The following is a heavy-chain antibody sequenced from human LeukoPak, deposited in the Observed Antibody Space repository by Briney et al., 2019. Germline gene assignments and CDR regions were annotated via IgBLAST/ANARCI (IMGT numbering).Heavy chain of an antibody. CDR2: MNPNSGNT. D-gene: IGHD3-3*01. V-gene: IGHV1-8*01. CDR1: GYTFTSYD. J-gene: IGHJ5*02. Sequence: ASVKVSCKASGYTFTSYDINWVRQATGQGLEWMGWMNPNSGNTGYAQKFQGRVTITADESTSTAYMELSSLRSEDTAVYYCARDGYYDFWSGRSPNWFDPWGQGTLVTVSS. CDR3: ARDGYYDFWSGRSPNWFDP.